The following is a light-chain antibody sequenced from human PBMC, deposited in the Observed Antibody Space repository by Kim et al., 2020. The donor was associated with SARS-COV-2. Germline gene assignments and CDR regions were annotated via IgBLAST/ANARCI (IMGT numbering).Light chain of an antibody. J-gene: IGLJ3*02. Sequence: QSALTQPTSASGSPGQSVTISCTGTSSDVGGHNHVSWYQQHPGKAPKLMIYEVSKRPSGVSDRFSGSKSGNTASLTVSGLQAEDEADYYCSSYAGSNIHRVFGGGTQLTVL. V-gene: IGLV2-8*01. CDR1: SSDVGGHNH. CDR3: SSYAGSNIHRV. CDR2: EVS.